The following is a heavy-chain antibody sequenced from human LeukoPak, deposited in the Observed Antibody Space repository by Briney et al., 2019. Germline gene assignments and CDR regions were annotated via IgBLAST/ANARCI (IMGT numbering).Heavy chain of an antibody. CDR2: ISANTGKT. CDR1: GYTFTNYG. V-gene: IGHV1-18*01. D-gene: IGHD6-6*01. Sequence: GASVKVSCKASGYTFTNYGIAWVRQAPGQGLEWMGWISANTGKTDFAQKFQGRVTMTTDTSTGTVYMELRSLRSDDTALYYCARAGWYTSSSGACDNWGQGTQVTVSS. CDR3: ARAGWYTSSSGACDN. J-gene: IGHJ4*02.